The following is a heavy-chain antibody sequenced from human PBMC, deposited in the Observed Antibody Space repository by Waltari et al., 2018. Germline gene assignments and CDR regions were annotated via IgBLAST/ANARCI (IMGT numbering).Heavy chain of an antibody. Sequence: EVQLVESGGGLVKPGGSLRLSCAASGFTLSTYSMNWVRQAPGKGLEWVSSISSRSYIYYVDSVKGRFTISRDNAKNSLYLQRNSRRAEDTAVYYCGRDVYGDYVGGGGGAFDIWGQGTMVTVSS. V-gene: IGHV3-21*01. CDR3: GRDVYGDYVGGGGGAFDI. D-gene: IGHD4-17*01. CDR2: ISSRSYI. CDR1: GFTLSTYS. J-gene: IGHJ3*02.